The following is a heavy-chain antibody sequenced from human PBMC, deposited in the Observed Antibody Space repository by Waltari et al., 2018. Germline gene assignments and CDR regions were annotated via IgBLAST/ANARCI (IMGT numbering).Heavy chain of an antibody. D-gene: IGHD6-19*01. CDR3: ARAGAAGAGGGHNY. Sequence: QVQLVQSGAEVKKPGASVKVSCKASGYTFTSYDINWVRQATGQGLEWRGWMNPNMGNTGYAQKVQGRVTMTWNNAISTAYREMSSLRSEDTAVYYCARAGAAGAGGGHNYGGQGTLVTVSS. CDR2: MNPNMGNT. V-gene: IGHV1-8*01. J-gene: IGHJ4*02. CDR1: GYTFTSYD.